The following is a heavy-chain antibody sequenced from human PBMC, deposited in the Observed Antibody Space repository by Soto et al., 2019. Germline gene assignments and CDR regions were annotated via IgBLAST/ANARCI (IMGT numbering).Heavy chain of an antibody. CDR3: AKGPSWFSDS. CDR1: GVSISGGGYY. Sequence: PSETLSLTCTVSGVSISGGGYYWSWIRQHPGKGLEXVSXXSXXXXXTXXADSVKGQFTISRDNSKNTLYLQMNSLRAEDTAVYYCAKGPSWFSDSWGQGTLVTASS. V-gene: IGHV3-23*01. CDR2: XSXXXXXT. D-gene: IGHD6-13*01. J-gene: IGHJ5*02.